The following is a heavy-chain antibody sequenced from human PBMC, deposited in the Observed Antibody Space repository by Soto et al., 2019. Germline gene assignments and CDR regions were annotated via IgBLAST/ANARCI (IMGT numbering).Heavy chain of an antibody. Sequence: QVQLVQSGGEVKKPGASVKVSCKASGYTFTTYGISWVRQAPGQGLEWMGWISVYNGNTKYAQKLQDRVTLTTDTPTTTAYMELRSLRSDDTAGYYCARDTAMVTGGFDHWGQGTLVTVSS. D-gene: IGHD5-18*01. V-gene: IGHV1-18*01. J-gene: IGHJ4*02. CDR2: ISVYNGNT. CDR3: ARDTAMVTGGFDH. CDR1: GYTFTTYG.